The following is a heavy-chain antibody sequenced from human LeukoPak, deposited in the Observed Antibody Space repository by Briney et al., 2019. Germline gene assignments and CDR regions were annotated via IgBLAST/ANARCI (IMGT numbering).Heavy chain of an antibody. CDR3: ARDLGPVDTAIPNY. CDR1: GFTFGSYA. CDR2: ISYDGSNK. J-gene: IGHJ4*02. D-gene: IGHD5-18*01. V-gene: IGHV3-30*04. Sequence: PGGSLRLSCAASGFTFGSYAMHWVRQAPGKGLEWVAVISYDGSNKYYADSVKGRFTISRDNSKNTLYLQMNSLRAEDTAVYYCARDLGPVDTAIPNYWGQGTLVTVSS.